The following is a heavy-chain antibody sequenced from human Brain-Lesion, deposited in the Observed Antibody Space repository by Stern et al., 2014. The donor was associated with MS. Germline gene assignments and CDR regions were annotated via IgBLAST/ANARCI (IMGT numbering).Heavy chain of an antibody. CDR2: IYHSGGT. D-gene: IGHD1-14*01. Sequence: QLQLQESGPGLVKPSGTLSLTCAVSGGSISSSNWWSWVRQSPGKGLEWIGEIYHSGGTKYSPSFESRVIISVYKSKNQFSLKLSYVTAADTAVYYCARELPDLNAFDIWGQGTMVTVSS. J-gene: IGHJ3*02. V-gene: IGHV4-4*02. CDR1: GGSISSSNW. CDR3: ARELPDLNAFDI.